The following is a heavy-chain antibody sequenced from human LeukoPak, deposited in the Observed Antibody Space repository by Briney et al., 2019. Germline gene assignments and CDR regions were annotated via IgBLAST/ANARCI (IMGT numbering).Heavy chain of an antibody. V-gene: IGHV3-30-3*01. D-gene: IGHD6-6*01. J-gene: IGHJ4*02. CDR2: ISNDGTID. CDR1: GFTFRYYA. CDR3: LTEYSSSLDPYYFDY. Sequence: GGSLRLSCAASGFTFRYYAMHWVRQAPGKGLEWVAVISNDGTIDYYTDSVKGRFIISRDDSKNRMSLQMNSLRVDDTALYYCLTEYSSSLDPYYFDYWGQGTLVTVSS.